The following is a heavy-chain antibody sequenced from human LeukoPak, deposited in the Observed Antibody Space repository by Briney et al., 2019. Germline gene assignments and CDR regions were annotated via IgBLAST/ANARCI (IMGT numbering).Heavy chain of an antibody. CDR2: ISSSSSTI. J-gene: IGHJ4*02. V-gene: IGHV3-48*03. CDR3: ARWNYDYVWGSYREGYFDY. D-gene: IGHD3-16*01. Sequence: GGSLRLSCAASGFTFSSYEMNWVRQATGKGLEWVSYISSSSSTIYYADSEKARFNISRDYAENSLYLQMNSLRAEDTAVYYCARWNYDYVWGSYREGYFDYWGQGTLVTVSS. CDR1: GFTFSSYE.